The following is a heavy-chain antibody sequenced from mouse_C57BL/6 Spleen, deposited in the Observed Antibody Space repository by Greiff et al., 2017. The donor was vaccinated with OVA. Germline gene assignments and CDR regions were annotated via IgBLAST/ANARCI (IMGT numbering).Heavy chain of an antibody. Sequence: EVQLVESGGGLVKPGGSLKLSCAASGFTFSSYAMSWVRQTPEKRLEWVATISDGGSYTYYPDNVKGRFTISRDNAKNNLYLQMSHLKSEDTAMYYCARRTVGAYWGQGTLVTVSA. CDR3: ARRTVGAY. CDR1: GFTFSSYA. CDR2: ISDGGSYT. J-gene: IGHJ3*01. V-gene: IGHV5-4*03. D-gene: IGHD1-1*01.